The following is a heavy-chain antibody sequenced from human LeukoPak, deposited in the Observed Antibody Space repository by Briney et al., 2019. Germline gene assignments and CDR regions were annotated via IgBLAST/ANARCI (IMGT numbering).Heavy chain of an antibody. V-gene: IGHV3-7*01. CDR2: IKQDGSEK. D-gene: IGHD4-23*01. J-gene: IGHJ4*02. Sequence: PGGSLRLSCAASGFTLSRYWMSWVRQAPGKGLEWVANIKQDGSEKYYVDSVEGRFTISRDNAKNSLYLQMNSLRAEDTAVYYCARGLSVVTAKDYFDYWGQGTLVTVSS. CDR1: GFTLSRYW. CDR3: ARGLSVVTAKDYFDY.